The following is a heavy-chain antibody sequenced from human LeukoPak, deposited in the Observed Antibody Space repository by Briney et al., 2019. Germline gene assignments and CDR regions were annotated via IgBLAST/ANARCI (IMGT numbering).Heavy chain of an antibody. J-gene: IGHJ4*02. Sequence: PGGSLRLSCAASGFTFSSYVMSWVRQAPGKGLEWVSGISGSGGSTYYADSVKGRCTISRDNAKNSLYLQMNSLRAEDTAVYYCARVGALSSSWLMYWGQGTLVTVSS. CDR3: ARVGALSSSWLMY. D-gene: IGHD6-13*01. CDR1: GFTFSSYV. V-gene: IGHV3-23*01. CDR2: ISGSGGST.